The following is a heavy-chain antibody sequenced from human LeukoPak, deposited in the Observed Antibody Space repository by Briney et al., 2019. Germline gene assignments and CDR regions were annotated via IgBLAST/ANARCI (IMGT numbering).Heavy chain of an antibody. CDR1: GFTFSSYW. CDR2: IKQDGSEK. J-gene: IGHJ4*02. CDR3: ARKAGGSGIYWHY. V-gene: IGHV3-7*01. D-gene: IGHD3-10*01. Sequence: QTGGSLRLSCAASGFTFSSYWMSRVRQAPGKGLEWVANIKQDGSEKYYVDSVKGRFTISRDNAKNSLYLQMNSLRVEDTAMYYCARKAGGSGIYWHYWGQGTLVTVSS.